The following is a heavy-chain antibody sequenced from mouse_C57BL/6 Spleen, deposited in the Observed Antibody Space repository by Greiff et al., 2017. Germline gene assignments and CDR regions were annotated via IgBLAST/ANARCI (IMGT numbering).Heavy chain of an antibody. CDR2: INYDGSST. Sequence: EVQVVESEGGLVQPGSSMKLSCTASGFTFSDYYMAWVRQVPEKGLEWVANINYDGSSTYYLDSLKSRFIISRDNAKNIQYLQMSSLKSEDTATYYCSRANWDRYFDVWGTGTTVTVSS. J-gene: IGHJ1*03. CDR3: SRANWDRYFDV. V-gene: IGHV5-16*01. CDR1: GFTFSDYY. D-gene: IGHD4-1*01.